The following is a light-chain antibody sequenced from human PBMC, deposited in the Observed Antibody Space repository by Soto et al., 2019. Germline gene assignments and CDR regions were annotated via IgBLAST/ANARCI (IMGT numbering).Light chain of an antibody. CDR2: KAF. V-gene: IGKV1-5*03. Sequence: DIQMTQSPPTLSASVGDRVTITCRASQSISSWLAWYQQKPGKAPKLLIYKAFSLESGVPSRFSGGGSGTEFTLTISSLQPDDFTTYYCQQYDTYTWTFGQGTKVEIK. J-gene: IGKJ1*01. CDR1: QSISSW. CDR3: QQYDTYTWT.